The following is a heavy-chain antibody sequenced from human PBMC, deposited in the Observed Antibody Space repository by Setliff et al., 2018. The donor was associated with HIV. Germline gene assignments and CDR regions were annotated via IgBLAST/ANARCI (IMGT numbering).Heavy chain of an antibody. J-gene: IGHJ4*02. CDR1: GYTFTSYY. CDR2: VNWNSLRK. CDR3: ARDLEYSSAGP. D-gene: IGHD5-18*01. V-gene: IGHV3-20*04. Sequence: SCKASGYTFTSYYMHWVRRAPGQGLEWISGVNWNSLRKDYAESVRGRFTISRDNAKNSISLQMNNVRVEDTALYYCARDLEYSSAGPWGQGTLVTVSS.